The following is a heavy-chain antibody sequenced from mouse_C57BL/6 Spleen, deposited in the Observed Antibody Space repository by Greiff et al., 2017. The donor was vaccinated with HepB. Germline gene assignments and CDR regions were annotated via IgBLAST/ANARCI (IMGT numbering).Heavy chain of an antibody. CDR1: GFTFSDYY. CDR3: ARQGDDYDEDWFAY. J-gene: IGHJ3*01. D-gene: IGHD2-4*01. Sequence: EVHLVESGGGLVQPGGSLKLSCAASGFTFSDYYMYWVRQTPEKRLEWVAYISNGGGSTYYPDTVKGRFTISRDNAKNTLYLQMSRLKSEDTAMYYCARQGDDYDEDWFAYWGQGTLVTVSA. CDR2: ISNGGGST. V-gene: IGHV5-12*01.